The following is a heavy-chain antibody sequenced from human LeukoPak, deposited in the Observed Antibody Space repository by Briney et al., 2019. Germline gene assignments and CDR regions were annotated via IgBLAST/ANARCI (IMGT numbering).Heavy chain of an antibody. CDR3: ARDGLAAATLHWCFDL. D-gene: IGHD2-15*01. CDR2: LTTSGSTK. J-gene: IGHJ2*01. V-gene: IGHV3-48*04. CDR1: GFTFSSYS. Sequence: GGSLRLSCAASGFTFSSYSMNWVRQAPGKGLEWISYLTTSGSTKYYADSVKGRFTISRDNAKNSLFLQMNSLRAEDTAVYYCARDGLAAATLHWCFDLWGRGTLVTVSS.